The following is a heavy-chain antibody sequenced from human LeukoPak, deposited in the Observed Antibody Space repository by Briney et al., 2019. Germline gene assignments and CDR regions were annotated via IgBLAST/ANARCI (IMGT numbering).Heavy chain of an antibody. CDR1: GGTFSSYA. V-gene: IGHV1-18*01. Sequence: ASVKVSCKASGGTFSSYAISWVRQAPGQGLEWMGWISAYNGNTNYAQKLQGRVTMTTDTSTSTAYMELRSLRSDDTAVYYCARIYYDSSGYYHAFDIWGQGTMVTVSS. CDR3: ARIYYDSSGYYHAFDI. CDR2: ISAYNGNT. J-gene: IGHJ3*02. D-gene: IGHD3-22*01.